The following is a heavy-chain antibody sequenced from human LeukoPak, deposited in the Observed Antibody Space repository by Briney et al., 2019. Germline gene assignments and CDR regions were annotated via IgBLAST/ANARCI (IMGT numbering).Heavy chain of an antibody. V-gene: IGHV1-2*02. Sequence: ASVKVSCKASGYTFTDYYMHWVRQAPRQGLEWMGWINPNSGGTNYAQKFQGRVTMTTDTSISTAYMEVSRLRSDDTAVYYCARVRIGQQLDKYYYYAMDVWGQGTTVTVSS. CDR2: INPNSGGT. D-gene: IGHD6-13*01. CDR3: ARVRIGQQLDKYYYYAMDV. J-gene: IGHJ6*02. CDR1: GYTFTDYY.